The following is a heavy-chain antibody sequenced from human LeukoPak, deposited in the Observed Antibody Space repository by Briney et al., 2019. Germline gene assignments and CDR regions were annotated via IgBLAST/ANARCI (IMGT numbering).Heavy chain of an antibody. CDR1: GGSISSYY. CDR3: ARAKGGWYGSYYYYYMDV. CDR2: IYYSGST. V-gene: IGHV4-59*01. Sequence: SETLSLTCTVSGGSISSYYWSWIRQPPGKGLEWIGYIYYSGSTNYNPSLKSRVTISVDTSKNQFSLKLSSVTAADTAVYYCARAKGGWYGSYYYYYMDVWGKGTTVTVSS. J-gene: IGHJ6*03. D-gene: IGHD6-19*01.